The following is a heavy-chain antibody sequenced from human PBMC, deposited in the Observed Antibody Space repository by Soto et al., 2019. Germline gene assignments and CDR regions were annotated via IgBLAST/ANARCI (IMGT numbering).Heavy chain of an antibody. CDR1: GFSFSNYA. J-gene: IGHJ4*02. D-gene: IGHD1-20*01. V-gene: IGHV3-30*15. CDR2: ISYDAQNE. Sequence: GGSLRLSCAASGFSFSNYAMHWVRQAPGKGLEWVALISYDAQNEYYADFAKTRFTISRDNSKNTIFLHMSSLRTEDKDVYYCVRAITGSNLDSWGQGALVTVSS. CDR3: VRAITGSNLDS.